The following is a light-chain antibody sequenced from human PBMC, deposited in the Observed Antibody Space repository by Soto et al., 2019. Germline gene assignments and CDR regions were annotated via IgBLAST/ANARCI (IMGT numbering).Light chain of an antibody. CDR2: DVS. J-gene: IGLJ2*01. CDR3: SSQASGSTLL. CDR1: NSDIGTYKH. V-gene: IGLV2-14*03. Sequence: QSVLTQPASVSGSPGQSTTISCTGTNSDIGTYKHVSWYQQHPGKAPKLMIYDVSTRPSGVSNRFSGSKSGNTASLTISGLQAEDEADYYCSSQASGSTLLFGGGTKVTVL.